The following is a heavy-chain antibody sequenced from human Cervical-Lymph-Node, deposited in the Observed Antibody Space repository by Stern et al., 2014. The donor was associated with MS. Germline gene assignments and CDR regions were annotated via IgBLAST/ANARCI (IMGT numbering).Heavy chain of an antibody. Sequence: QVQLVQSGAEVTKPGSSVKVSCKASGGTFSDYAISWVRQAPGHGLEWMGGIIPIFGSTYYAQNFQGRVTITADESTTTAYMDLSSLRSEDTAVYYCARGAYCGGDCYWGWFDSWGQGTLVTVSS. CDR3: ARGAYCGGDCYWGWFDS. D-gene: IGHD2-21*02. J-gene: IGHJ5*01. CDR2: IIPIFGST. CDR1: GGTFSDYA. V-gene: IGHV1-69*01.